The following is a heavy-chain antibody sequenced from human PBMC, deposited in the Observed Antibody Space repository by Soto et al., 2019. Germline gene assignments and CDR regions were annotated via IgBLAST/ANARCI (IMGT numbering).Heavy chain of an antibody. J-gene: IGHJ1*01. CDR1: GGTFSSYT. V-gene: IGHV1-69*02. Sequence: QVQLVQSGAEVKKPGSSVKVSCKASGGTFSSYTISWVRQAPGQGLEWMGRIIPILGIANYAQKFQGRVTITADKSTSTAYMELSSLRSEDTAVYYCARGGYCSGGSCYSDEYFQHWGQGTLVTVSS. D-gene: IGHD2-15*01. CDR3: ARGGYCSGGSCYSDEYFQH. CDR2: IIPILGIA.